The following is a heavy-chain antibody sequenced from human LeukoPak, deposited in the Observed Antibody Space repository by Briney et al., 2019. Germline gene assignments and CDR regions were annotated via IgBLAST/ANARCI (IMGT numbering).Heavy chain of an antibody. CDR1: GFTFSSYA. J-gene: IGHJ4*02. Sequence: PGGSLRLSCAASGFTFSSYAMSWVRQAPGKGLEWVSAISGSGGSTYYADSVKGRFTISRDNSKNMLYLQMNSLRAEDTAVYYCAKDLSRGHIVVVTANFDYWGQGTLVTVSS. V-gene: IGHV3-23*01. CDR2: ISGSGGST. D-gene: IGHD2-21*02. CDR3: AKDLSRGHIVVVTANFDY.